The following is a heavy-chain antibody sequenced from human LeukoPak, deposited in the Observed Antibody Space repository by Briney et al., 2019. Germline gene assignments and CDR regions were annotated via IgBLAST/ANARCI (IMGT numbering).Heavy chain of an antibody. CDR2: ISSSSSYI. J-gene: IGHJ4*02. V-gene: IGHV3-21*01. D-gene: IGHD2-2*01. CDR3: ARDQPVAASKTSCFDY. Sequence: GGSLRLSCAASGFTFSSYSMNWVRQAPGEGLEWVSSISSSSSYIYYGDSVKGRFTISRDNAKNSLYLQMNRLRAEDTAVYYCARDQPVAASKTSCFDYWGQGTLVTVSS. CDR1: GFTFSSYS.